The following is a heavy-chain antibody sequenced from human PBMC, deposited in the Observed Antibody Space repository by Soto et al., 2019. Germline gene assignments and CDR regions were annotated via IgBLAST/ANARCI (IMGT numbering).Heavy chain of an antibody. CDR2: INHSGST. D-gene: IGHD2-15*01. V-gene: IGHV4-34*01. Sequence: SETLSLTCAVYGGSFSGYYWSWIRQPPGKGLEWIGEINHSGSTNYNPSLKSRDTISVDTSKNQFSLKLSSVTAADTAVYYCARGYWAFDYWGQGTLVTVS. CDR3: ARGYWAFDY. J-gene: IGHJ4*02. CDR1: GGSFSGYY.